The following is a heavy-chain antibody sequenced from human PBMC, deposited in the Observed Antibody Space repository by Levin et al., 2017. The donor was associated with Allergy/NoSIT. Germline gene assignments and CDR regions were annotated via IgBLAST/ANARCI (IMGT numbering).Heavy chain of an antibody. D-gene: IGHD5-18*01. CDR2: IYAGGST. J-gene: IGHJ4*02. CDR1: GFTVSSNY. Sequence: GGSLRLSCAASGFTVSSNYMSWVRQAPGKGLEWVSVIYAGGSTEYADSVKGRFTISRDNSKNTVYLQMNSLRAEDTAVYYCSTGYSYGAFDRWGQGTLVTVSS. V-gene: IGHV3-66*01. CDR3: STGYSYGAFDR.